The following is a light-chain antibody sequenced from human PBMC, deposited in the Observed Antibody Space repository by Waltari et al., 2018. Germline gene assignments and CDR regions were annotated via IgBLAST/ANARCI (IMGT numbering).Light chain of an antibody. CDR3: QQFYTTPPT. CDR2: WAS. CDR1: QSVLFSSNSKNY. J-gene: IGKJ1*01. Sequence: DIVMTQSPDSLAVSLGERATLHCKSSQSVLFSSNSKNYLAWYQQKPGQPPKLLIYWASTRESGVPDRFSGSGSGTDFTLTISSLQAEDVAVYYCQQFYTTPPTFGQGTKVEIK. V-gene: IGKV4-1*01.